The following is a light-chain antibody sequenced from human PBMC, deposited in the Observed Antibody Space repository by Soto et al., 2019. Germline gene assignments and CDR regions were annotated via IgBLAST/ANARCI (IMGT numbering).Light chain of an antibody. CDR2: AAS. V-gene: IGKV1-39*01. CDR3: QQSHSRPIA. CDR1: QRISNY. Sequence: DVQVTLAKSPLSAXVGDXDTIXXRASQRISNYLNWHQQKPGKAPKLLIYAASILKSGVPSRFSGSGSGTDFTLTISSLQPEDFATYYCQQSHSRPIAFGQGTGMEI. J-gene: IGKJ5*01.